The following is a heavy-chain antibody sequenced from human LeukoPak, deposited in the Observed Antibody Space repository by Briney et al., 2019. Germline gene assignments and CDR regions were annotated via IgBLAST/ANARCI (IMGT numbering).Heavy chain of an antibody. CDR3: ARFIGDHYYGMDV. CDR1: GFTFSSYW. CDR2: INSDGSST. J-gene: IGHJ6*02. V-gene: IGHV3-74*01. Sequence: GGSLRLSCAASGFTFSSYWMHWVRQAPGKGLVWVSRINSDGSSTSYADSVKGRSTISRDNAKNTLYLQMNSLRAEDTAVYYCARFIGDHYYGMDVWGQGTTVTVSS. D-gene: IGHD2-21*02.